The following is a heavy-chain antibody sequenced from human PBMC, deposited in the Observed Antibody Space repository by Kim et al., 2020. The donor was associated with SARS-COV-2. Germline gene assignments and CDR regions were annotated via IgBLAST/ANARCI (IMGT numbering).Heavy chain of an antibody. V-gene: IGHV3-9*01. CDR1: GFTFDDYA. J-gene: IGHJ4*02. CDR2: ISWNSGSI. D-gene: IGHD6-19*01. CDR3: AKDLRIAVAGTVDY. Sequence: GGSLRLSCAASGFTFDDYAMHWVRQAPGKGLEWVSGISWNSGSIGYADSVKGRFTISRDNAKNSLYLQMNSLRAEDTALYYCAKDLRIAVAGTVDYWGQGTLVTVSS.